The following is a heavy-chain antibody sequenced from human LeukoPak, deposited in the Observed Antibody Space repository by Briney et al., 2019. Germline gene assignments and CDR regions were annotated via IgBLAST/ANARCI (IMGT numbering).Heavy chain of an antibody. CDR2: FDPEDGET. J-gene: IGHJ4*02. CDR1: GYTRTELS. V-gene: IGHV1-24*01. D-gene: IGHD3-10*01. CDR3: QTDDYGTGVGGY. Sequence: ASVTVSCKVSGYTRTELSMHWVRQAPGKGLEWMGGFDPEDGETIYAQKFQGSVTLTEDTSTDTAYQEPSSLRSENTALYYWQTDDYGTGVGGYWGQGTLVTVSS.